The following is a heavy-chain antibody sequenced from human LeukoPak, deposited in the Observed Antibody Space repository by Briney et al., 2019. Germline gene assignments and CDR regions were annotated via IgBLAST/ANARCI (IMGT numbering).Heavy chain of an antibody. CDR3: ARYYDSSGWAFDI. J-gene: IGHJ3*02. V-gene: IGHV4-38-2*02. Sequence: SETLSLTCTVSGYSISSGYYWGWIRQPPGKGLEWIGSIYHSGSTYYNPSLKSRVTISVDTSKNQFSLKLSSVTAADTAVYYCARYYDSSGWAFDIWGQGTMVTVSS. CDR2: IYHSGST. D-gene: IGHD3-22*01. CDR1: GYSISSGYY.